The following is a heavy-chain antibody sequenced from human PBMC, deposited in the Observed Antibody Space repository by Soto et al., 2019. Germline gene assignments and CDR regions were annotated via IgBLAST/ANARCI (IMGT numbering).Heavy chain of an antibody. Sequence: EVQLVQSGAEVKEPGESLKISCKASGYSFTTYWIGWVRQMPGKGLEWMGIIYPGDSDTRYGPSFQGQVTISADKPINTAYLQWSSLKASDTAVYYCARPTRYISATSSYYYYGMDVWGQGTTVTVSS. J-gene: IGHJ6*02. CDR3: ARPTRYISATSSYYYYGMDV. CDR2: IYPGDSDT. D-gene: IGHD6-25*01. CDR1: GYSFTTYW. V-gene: IGHV5-51*01.